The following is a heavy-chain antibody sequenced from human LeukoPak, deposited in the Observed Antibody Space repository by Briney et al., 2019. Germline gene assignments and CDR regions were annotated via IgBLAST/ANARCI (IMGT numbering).Heavy chain of an antibody. V-gene: IGHV4-39*07. CDR2: IYYSGST. J-gene: IGHJ5*02. Sequence: PSETLSLTCTVSGGSISSSSYYWGWIRQPPGKGLEWIGSIYYSGSTYYNPSLKSRVTISVDTSKNQFSLKLSSVTAADTAVYYCARSYSRDNWFDPWGQGTLVTVSS. CDR1: GGSISSSSYY. D-gene: IGHD3-10*01. CDR3: ARSYSRDNWFDP.